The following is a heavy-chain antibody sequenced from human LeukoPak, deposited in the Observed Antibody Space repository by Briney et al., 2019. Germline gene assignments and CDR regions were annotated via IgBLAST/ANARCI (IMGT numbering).Heavy chain of an antibody. D-gene: IGHD3-22*01. J-gene: IGHJ5*02. CDR2: ISDSGGS. Sequence: SETLSLTCSVSGGSVSSGISYWSWIRQPPGEGLEWIAYISDSGGSDYNPSLRGRVTISLDTSKNQFSLRLTSVTAADTAVYYCASHFYDSSGYFWFDHWGQGTLVTVSS. CDR3: ASHFYDSSGYFWFDH. V-gene: IGHV4-61*01. CDR1: GGSVSSGISY.